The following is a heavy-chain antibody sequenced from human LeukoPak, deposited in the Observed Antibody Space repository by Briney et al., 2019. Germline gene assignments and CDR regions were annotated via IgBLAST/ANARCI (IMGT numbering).Heavy chain of an antibody. CDR2: IRTSGNP. J-gene: IGHJ5*02. V-gene: IGHV4-61*02. Sequence: SETLSLTCAVSGGSMSSVSNFWSWIRQPAGKGLKWIGRIRTSGNPNYNPSLKSRVTISVDTSKNQFSLKLSSVTAADTAVYYCARTPPYYYGSGSYGFDPWGQGTLVTVSS. CDR3: ARTPPYYYGSGSYGFDP. CDR1: GGSMSSVSNF. D-gene: IGHD3-10*01.